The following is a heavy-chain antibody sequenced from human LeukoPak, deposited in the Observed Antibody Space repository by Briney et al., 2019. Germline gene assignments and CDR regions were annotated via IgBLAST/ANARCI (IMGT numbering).Heavy chain of an antibody. CDR2: INQDGSDK. V-gene: IGHV3-7*01. CDR3: ARDVSGNLDF. J-gene: IGHJ4*02. D-gene: IGHD1-26*01. Sequence: GGSLRLSCAASGFTFSTYWMAWVRQAPGKGREWVANINQDGSDKNYVDSVKGRFTISRDNAKNSLYLQMNSLRVEDTALYSSARDVSGNLDFWGLGTLVTVSS. CDR1: GFTFSTYW.